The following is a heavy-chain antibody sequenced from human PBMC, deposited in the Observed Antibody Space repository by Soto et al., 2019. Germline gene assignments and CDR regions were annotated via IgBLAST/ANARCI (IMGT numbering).Heavy chain of an antibody. V-gene: IGHV3-15*07. J-gene: IGHJ4*02. CDR3: TTDRYGSGSNYGALY. CDR1: GFTFSNAW. D-gene: IGHD3-10*01. Sequence: GGSLRLSCAASGFTFSNAWMNWVRQAPGKGLEWVGRIKSKTDGGTTDYAAPVKGRFTISRDDSKNTLYLQMNSLKTEDTAVYYCTTDRYGSGSNYGALYWGQGTLVTVSP. CDR2: IKSKTDGGTT.